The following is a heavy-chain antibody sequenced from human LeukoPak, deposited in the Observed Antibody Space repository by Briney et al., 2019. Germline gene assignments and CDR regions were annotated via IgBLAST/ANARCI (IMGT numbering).Heavy chain of an antibody. CDR1: GGSISSGGYS. CDR3: ARGPVYCSGGSCYSGWFDP. Sequence: PSQTLSLTCAVSGGSISSGGYSWGWIRQPPGKGLEWIGYIYHSGSTYYNPSLKSRVTISVDRSKNQFSLKLSSVTAADTAVYYCARGPVYCSGGSCYSGWFDPWGQGTLVTVSS. CDR2: IYHSGST. J-gene: IGHJ5*02. V-gene: IGHV4-30-2*01. D-gene: IGHD2-15*01.